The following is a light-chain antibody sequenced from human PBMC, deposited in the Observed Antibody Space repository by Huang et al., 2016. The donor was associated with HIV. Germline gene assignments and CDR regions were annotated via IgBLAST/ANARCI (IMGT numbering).Light chain of an antibody. CDR3: QHYNNWPLT. CDR1: HSVVNK. V-gene: IGKV3-15*01. CDR2: DTS. Sequence: EIVMTQSPAVLSMSPGERVTLTCRASHSVVNKLAWYQQKPGRAPRLVIYDTSTRSSGVPARFSGIGSGTNFSLTINSLQSEDLSVYYCQHYNNWPLTFGGGTRVEIK. J-gene: IGKJ4*01.